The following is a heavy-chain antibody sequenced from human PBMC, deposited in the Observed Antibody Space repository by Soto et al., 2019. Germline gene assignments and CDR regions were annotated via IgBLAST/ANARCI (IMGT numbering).Heavy chain of an antibody. D-gene: IGHD5-18*01. Sequence: SETLSLTCSVSGGSVSLGGYYWSWIRQHPGKGLEWIGYIYYSGGTYYNPSLKSRVTISVDTSKNQFSLKLSSVTAADTAVYYCAREPQLWPYPDYWGQGTLVTVSS. V-gene: IGHV4-31*03. J-gene: IGHJ4*02. CDR3: AREPQLWPYPDY. CDR1: GGSVSLGGYY. CDR2: IYYSGGT.